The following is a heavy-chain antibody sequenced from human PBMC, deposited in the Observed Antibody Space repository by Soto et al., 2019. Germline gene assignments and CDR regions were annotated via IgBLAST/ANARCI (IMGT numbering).Heavy chain of an antibody. D-gene: IGHD4-17*01. V-gene: IGHV3-9*01. CDR3: AKDRRGSYGDLDY. Sequence: GGSLRLSCAASGFTFDDYVMHWVRQAPGKGLEWVSGISWNSGSIGYADSVKGRFTISRDNAKNSLYLQMNSLRAEDTALYYCAKDRRGSYGDLDYWGQGTLVTVSS. CDR2: ISWNSGSI. CDR1: GFTFDDYV. J-gene: IGHJ4*02.